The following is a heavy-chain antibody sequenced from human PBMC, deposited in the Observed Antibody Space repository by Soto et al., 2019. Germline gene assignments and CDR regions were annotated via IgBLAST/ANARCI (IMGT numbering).Heavy chain of an antibody. D-gene: IGHD6-13*01. V-gene: IGHV4-34*01. Sequence: QVQLQQWGAGLLKPSEILSLTCAVYGGSFSGYYWSWIRQPPGKGLEWIGEINHSGSTNYNPSLKSRVTISVDTSKNQFSLKLSSVTAADTAVYYCARGGKIAAAGTGDYYYYYMDVWGKGTTVTVSS. CDR2: INHSGST. J-gene: IGHJ6*03. CDR3: ARGGKIAAAGTGDYYYYYMDV. CDR1: GGSFSGYY.